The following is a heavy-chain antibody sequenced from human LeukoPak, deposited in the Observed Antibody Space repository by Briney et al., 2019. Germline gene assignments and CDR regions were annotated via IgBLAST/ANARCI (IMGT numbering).Heavy chain of an antibody. D-gene: IGHD6-13*01. CDR3: AKDRGSSSWYYFDY. CDR1: GFTFSSYG. Sequence: GGPLRLSCAASGFTFSSYGMHWVRQAPGKGLEWVAVISYDGSNKYYADSVKGRFTISRDNSKNTLYLQMNSLRAEDTAVYYCAKDRGSSSWYYFDYWGQGTLVTVSS. CDR2: ISYDGSNK. J-gene: IGHJ4*02. V-gene: IGHV3-30*18.